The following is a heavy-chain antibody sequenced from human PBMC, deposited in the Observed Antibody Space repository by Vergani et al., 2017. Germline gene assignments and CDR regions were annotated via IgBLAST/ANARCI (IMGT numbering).Heavy chain of an antibody. CDR2: IYYSGST. J-gene: IGHJ4*02. CDR3: ARDSRSLELRRFDY. CDR1: GGSISSSSYY. D-gene: IGHD1-7*01. V-gene: IGHV4-39*07. Sequence: QLQLQESGPGLVKPSETLSLTCTVSGGSISSSSYYWGWISQPPGKGLEWIGRIYYSGSTYYNPSLKSRVTISVDTSKNQFSLKLSSVTAADTAVYYCARDSRSLELRRFDYWGQGTLVTVSS.